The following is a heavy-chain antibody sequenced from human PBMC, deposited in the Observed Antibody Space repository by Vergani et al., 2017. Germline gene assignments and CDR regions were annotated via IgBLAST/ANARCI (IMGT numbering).Heavy chain of an antibody. V-gene: IGHV3-21*01. J-gene: IGHJ4*02. CDR1: GFTFSSYS. Sequence: EVQLVESGGGLVKPGGSLRLSCAASGFTFSSYSMNWVRQAPGKGLEWVSSISSSSSYIYYADSVKGRFTISRDNAKNSLYLQMNSLRAEDTAVYYCARVDRLWFGELTGYFDYLGQGTLVTVSS. D-gene: IGHD3-10*01. CDR3: ARVDRLWFGELTGYFDY. CDR2: ISSSSSYI.